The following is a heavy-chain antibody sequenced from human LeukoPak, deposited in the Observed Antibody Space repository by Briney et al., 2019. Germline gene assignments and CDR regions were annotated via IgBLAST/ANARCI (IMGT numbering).Heavy chain of an antibody. CDR1: GGSFSGYY. CDR2: INHSGST. CDR3: ARGDIYYGSGSYYKGRWFDP. Sequence: SETLSLTCAVYGGSFSGYYWSWIRQPPGKGLEWIGEINHSGSTNYNPSLKSRVTISVDTSKNQFSLKLSSVTAADTAVYYCARGDIYYGSGSYYKGRWFDPWGQGTLATVSS. V-gene: IGHV4-34*01. D-gene: IGHD3-10*01. J-gene: IGHJ5*02.